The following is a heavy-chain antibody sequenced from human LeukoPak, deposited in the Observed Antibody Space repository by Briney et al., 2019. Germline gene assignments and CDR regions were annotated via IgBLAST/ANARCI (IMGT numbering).Heavy chain of an antibody. J-gene: IGHJ4*02. D-gene: IGHD3-22*01. Sequence: PGGSLRLSCAASGFTFSSYAMSWVRQAPGKGQEWVSAISGSGGSTYYADSVKGRFTISRDNSKNTLYLQMNSLRAEDTAVYYCAKDLGDRYYYDSSGYYWGQGTLVTVSS. V-gene: IGHV3-23*01. CDR2: ISGSGGST. CDR1: GFTFSSYA. CDR3: AKDLGDRYYYDSSGYY.